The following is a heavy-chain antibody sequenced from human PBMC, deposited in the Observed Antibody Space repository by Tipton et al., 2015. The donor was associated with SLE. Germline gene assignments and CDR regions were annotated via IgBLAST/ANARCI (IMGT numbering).Heavy chain of an antibody. CDR2: IYTTGSP. CDR3: ARTLDALDI. Sequence: TLSLTCTVSGVSISSGSYYWNWIRQPAGKGLEWIGRIYTTGSPYYNPSLESRVVMSMDKSKNQFSLKLTAATAADTAVYYCARTLDALDIWGQGTMVTVSS. CDR1: GVSISSGSYY. J-gene: IGHJ3*02. V-gene: IGHV4-61*02.